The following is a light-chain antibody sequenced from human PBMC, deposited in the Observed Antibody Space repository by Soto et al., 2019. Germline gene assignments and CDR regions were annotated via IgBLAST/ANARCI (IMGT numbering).Light chain of an antibody. CDR1: QSVLYNFNSKNY. V-gene: IGKV4-1*01. J-gene: IGKJ4*01. CDR2: WAS. Sequence: IVLTQSPDSLAVSLGERATIYCKSSQSVLYNFNSKNYLSWYQQKPGQSPKLLISWASARESGVLDRFTGSGSGTDFSLIISRLQAEDVAVYYCQQYYTSPLTFGGGTKVEIK. CDR3: QQYYTSPLT.